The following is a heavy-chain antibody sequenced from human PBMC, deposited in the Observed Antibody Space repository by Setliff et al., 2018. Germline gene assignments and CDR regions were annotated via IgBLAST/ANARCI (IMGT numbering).Heavy chain of an antibody. CDR1: GLTFDDYA. J-gene: IGHJ5*01. Sequence: PGGSLRLSCAASGLTFDDYAMHWVRQAPGKGLEWVSGISWNSGSIGYADSVKGRFTISRDNAKNSLYLQMNSLRAEDTALYYCAKDKGGYMNNWFDPCGQGTLVTVSS. D-gene: IGHD2-2*02. CDR2: ISWNSGSI. CDR3: AKDKGGYMNNWFDP. V-gene: IGHV3-9*01.